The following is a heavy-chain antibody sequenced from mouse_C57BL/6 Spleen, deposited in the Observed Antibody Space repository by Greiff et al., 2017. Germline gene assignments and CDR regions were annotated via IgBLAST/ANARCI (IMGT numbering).Heavy chain of an antibody. Sequence: VQLQQSGPELVKPGASVKISCKASGYTFTDYYMNWVKQSHGKSLEWIGDINPNNGGTSYNQKFKGKATLTVDTSSSTAYMELRSLTSEDSAVYYCAKLFFAYWGQGTLVTVSA. V-gene: IGHV1-26*01. CDR2: INPNNGGT. J-gene: IGHJ3*01. D-gene: IGHD4-1*01. CDR3: AKLFFAY. CDR1: GYTFTDYY.